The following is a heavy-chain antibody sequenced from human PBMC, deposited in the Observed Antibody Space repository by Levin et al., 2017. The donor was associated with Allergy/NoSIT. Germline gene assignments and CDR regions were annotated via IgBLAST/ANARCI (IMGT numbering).Heavy chain of an antibody. V-gene: IGHV3-30-3*01. CDR1: GFTFSNYA. J-gene: IGHJ4*02. CDR3: ARAHGSHYIQAFDY. Sequence: TGGSLRLSCAASGFTFSNYAMHWVRQAPGKGLEWVAVISYDGTNTYYADSVRGRFTISRDNSKNMMYLQMNSLRAEDTAVYYCARAHGSHYIQAFDYWGQGTLVTVSS. D-gene: IGHD2-15*01. CDR2: ISYDGTNT.